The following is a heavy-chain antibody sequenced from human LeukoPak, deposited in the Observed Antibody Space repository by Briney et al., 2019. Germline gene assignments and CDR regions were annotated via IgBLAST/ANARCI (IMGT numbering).Heavy chain of an antibody. CDR1: GGSISSYY. CDR2: IYTSGSA. J-gene: IGHJ3*02. D-gene: IGHD5-18*01. Sequence: PSETLSLTCTVSGGSISSYYWSWIRQPAGKGLEWIGRIYTSGSANYNPSLKSRVTMSVDTSKNQFSLKLSSVTAADTAVYYCVRDLGTAMVLDAFDIWGQGTMVTVSS. V-gene: IGHV4-4*07. CDR3: VRDLGTAMVLDAFDI.